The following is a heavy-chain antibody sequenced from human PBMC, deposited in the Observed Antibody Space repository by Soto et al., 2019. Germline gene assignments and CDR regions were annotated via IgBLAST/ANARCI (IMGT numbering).Heavy chain of an antibody. CDR3: ARDLYVVVPAATTYYYYYGMDG. CDR2: IIPIFGTA. Sequence: ASVKVSCKASGGTFSSYAISWVRQAPGQGLEWMGGIIPIFGTANYAQKFQGRVTITADESTSTAYMELSSLRSEDTAVYYCARDLYVVVPAATTYYYYYGMDGWGQGTTVTVSS. J-gene: IGHJ6*02. D-gene: IGHD2-2*01. V-gene: IGHV1-69*13. CDR1: GGTFSSYA.